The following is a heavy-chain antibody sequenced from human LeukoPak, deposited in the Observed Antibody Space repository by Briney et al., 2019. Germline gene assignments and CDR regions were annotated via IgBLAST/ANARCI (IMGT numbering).Heavy chain of an antibody. CDR2: IKQDGSEK. D-gene: IGHD3-22*01. J-gene: IGHJ5*02. CDR3: ARDQYYYDSSGYSA. V-gene: IGHV3-7*01. Sequence: QPGGSLRLSCAASGFTFSSYWMSWVRQAPGKGLEWVANIKQDGSEKYYVDSVKGRFTISRDNAKNSLYLQMNSLRAEDTAVYYCARDQYYYDSSGYSAWGQGTLVTVSS. CDR1: GFTFSSYW.